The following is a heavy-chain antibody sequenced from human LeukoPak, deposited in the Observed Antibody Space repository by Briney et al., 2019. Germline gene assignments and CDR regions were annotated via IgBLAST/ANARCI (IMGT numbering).Heavy chain of an antibody. Sequence: GGSLRLSCAASGFTSSSYWMSWVGQAPGKGLEWVANIKQDGREKSYVDSVKGRFTISRDNAKNSLYLQMNSLRAEDTAVCYCATSQSTSGQYGNAFDIWGQGTMLTVSS. D-gene: IGHD2-15*01. CDR3: ATSQSTSGQYGNAFDI. V-gene: IGHV3-7*01. J-gene: IGHJ3*02. CDR1: GFTSSSYW. CDR2: IKQDGREK.